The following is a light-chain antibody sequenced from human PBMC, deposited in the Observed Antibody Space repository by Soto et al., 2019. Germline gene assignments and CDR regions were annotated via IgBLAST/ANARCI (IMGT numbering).Light chain of an antibody. J-gene: IGLJ1*01. CDR3: SSYTTNNLL. Sequence: SALTQPASVSGSPGQSITISCTGTSSDVGGYNYVSWYQQHPGKAPKLLIYEVINRPSGVSNRFSGSKSGNAASLTISGLQAEDEADYYCSSYTTNNLLFGTGTKLTVL. V-gene: IGLV2-14*03. CDR2: EVI. CDR1: SSDVGGYNY.